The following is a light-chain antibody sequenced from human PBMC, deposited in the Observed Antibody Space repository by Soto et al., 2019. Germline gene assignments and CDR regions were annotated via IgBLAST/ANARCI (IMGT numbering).Light chain of an antibody. CDR1: SSDVGGYNY. J-gene: IGLJ3*02. CDR3: SSYTSYTTLWV. CDR2: EVR. Sequence: QSALTQPPSASGSPGQSVTISCTGTSSDVGGYNYVSWYQQHPGKAPKLIIYEVRERPSGVPDRFSGSKSGNTASLTVSGLQAEDEADYYCSSYTSYTTLWVFGGGTKLTVL. V-gene: IGLV2-8*01.